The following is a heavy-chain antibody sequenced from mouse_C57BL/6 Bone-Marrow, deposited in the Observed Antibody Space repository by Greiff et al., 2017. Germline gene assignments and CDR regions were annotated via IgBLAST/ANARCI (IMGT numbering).Heavy chain of an antibody. CDR3: ARDSDYFDY. CDR2: ISDGGSYT. CDR1: GFTFSSYA. V-gene: IGHV5-4*01. J-gene: IGHJ2*01. Sequence: EVNVVESGGGLVKPGGSLKLSCAASGFTFSSYAMSWVRQTPEKRLEWVATISDGGSYTYYPDNVKGRFTISRDNAKNNLYLQMSHLKSEDTAMYYCARDSDYFDYWGQGTTLTVSS.